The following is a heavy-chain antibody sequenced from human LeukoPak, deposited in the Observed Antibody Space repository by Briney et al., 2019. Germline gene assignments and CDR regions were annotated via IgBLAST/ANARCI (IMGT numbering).Heavy chain of an antibody. CDR1: GFTFSNSA. V-gene: IGHV3-23*01. J-gene: IGHJ4*03. CDR3: AKRARDVCSPGCGGIGF. Sequence: QRGRCLSPSCAASGFTFSNSAMSWVRQAPGKGLEWVSAVRSSGSDTYYADSVKGPLKSCRDNAKNTLYLQMYSLRAEDTAVYYCAKRARDVCSPGCGGIGFWGQGTLVTVSS. CDR2: VRSSGSDT. D-gene: IGHD2-15*01.